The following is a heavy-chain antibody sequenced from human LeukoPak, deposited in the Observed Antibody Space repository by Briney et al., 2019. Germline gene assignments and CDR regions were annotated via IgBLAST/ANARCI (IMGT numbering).Heavy chain of an antibody. CDR3: ARMTTVGWFDP. D-gene: IGHD4-11*01. CDR1: GFTISSYE. J-gene: IGHJ5*02. CDR2: ISSSGSTI. V-gene: IGHV3-48*03. Sequence: GGSLRLSCAASGFTISSYEMNWVRQAPGKGLEWVSYISSSGSTIYYADSVKGRFTISRDNAKNSLYLQMNSLRAEDTAVYYCARMTTVGWFDPWGQGTLVTVSS.